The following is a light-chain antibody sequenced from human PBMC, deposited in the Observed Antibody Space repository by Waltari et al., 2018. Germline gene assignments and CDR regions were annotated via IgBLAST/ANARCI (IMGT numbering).Light chain of an antibody. CDR1: QGISNA. CDR3: QQYYSIALN. CDR2: AAS. J-gene: IGKJ4*01. Sequence: DIQMTQSPSSLSESVGDRVTITCRASQGISNALAWYQQKPGKAPKLLLYAASRLESWVPARFSCSGSGTDYTLTISSLQPEDFASYYCQQYYSIALNFGGGTKVEIK. V-gene: IGKV1-NL1*01.